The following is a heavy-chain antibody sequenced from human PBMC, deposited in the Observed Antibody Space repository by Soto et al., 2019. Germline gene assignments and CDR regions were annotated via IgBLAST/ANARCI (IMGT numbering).Heavy chain of an antibody. D-gene: IGHD3-10*01. J-gene: IGHJ4*02. CDR2: ISYDGSNK. V-gene: IGHV3-30*18. CDR3: AKDRVTMVRGVILYYFDY. Sequence: QVQLVESGGGVVQPGRSLRLSCAASGFTFSSYGMHWVRQAPGKGLEWVAVISYDGSNKYYADSVKGRFTISRDNSKNTLYLQMNSLRAEDTAVYYCAKDRVTMVRGVILYYFDYWGQGTLVTVSS. CDR1: GFTFSSYG.